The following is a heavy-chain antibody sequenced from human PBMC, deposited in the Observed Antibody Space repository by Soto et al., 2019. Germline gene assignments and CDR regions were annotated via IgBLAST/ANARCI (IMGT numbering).Heavy chain of an antibody. V-gene: IGHV1-69*02. Sequence: QVQLVQSGAEVKKPGSSVKVSCTASGGTVSSYTISWVRQAPGQGLEWMGRIISILGIANYAQQFTGRVTINADKSTSTAYMELSSLRSEDTAVYYCATEGYSSANFDIWGQGPMVTVSS. CDR2: IISILGIA. J-gene: IGHJ3*02. CDR1: GGTVSSYT. CDR3: ATEGYSSANFDI. D-gene: IGHD3-22*01.